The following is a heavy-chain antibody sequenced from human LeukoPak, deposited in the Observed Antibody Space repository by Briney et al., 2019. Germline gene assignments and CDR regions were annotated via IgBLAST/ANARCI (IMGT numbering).Heavy chain of an antibody. V-gene: IGHV3-21*01. CDR2: ISSSSRNI. Sequence: GGSLRLSCAVSGFSFSTYTMNWVRQAPGRGLQWVSSISSSSRNIYYADSVKGRFTISRDNAMNSVYLHMNSRRVEDTAVYYCASAPKRPDYWGQGTLITVSS. CDR1: GFSFSTYT. D-gene: IGHD6-6*01. CDR3: ASAPKRPDY. J-gene: IGHJ4*02.